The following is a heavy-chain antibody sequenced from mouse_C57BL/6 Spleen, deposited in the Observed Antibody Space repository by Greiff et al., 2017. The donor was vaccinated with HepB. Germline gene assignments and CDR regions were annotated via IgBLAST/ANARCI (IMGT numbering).Heavy chain of an antibody. CDR3: ATLSYGSDDY. Sequence: EVQLQQSGPELVKPGASVKISCKASGYTFTDYYMNWVKQSHGKSLEWIGDINPNNGGTSYNQKFKGKATLTVDKSSSTAYMEIRSLTSEDSAVYYCATLSYGSDDYWGQGTTLTVAS. CDR2: INPNNGGT. CDR1: GYTFTDYY. D-gene: IGHD1-1*01. J-gene: IGHJ2*01. V-gene: IGHV1-26*01.